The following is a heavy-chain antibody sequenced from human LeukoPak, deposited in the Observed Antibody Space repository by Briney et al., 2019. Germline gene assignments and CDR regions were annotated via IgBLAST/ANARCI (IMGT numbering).Heavy chain of an antibody. Sequence: GGSLRLSCAASGFTLSSYWMHWVRQAPGGGLVWVSCINGGGSSTSHADSVKGRFTISRDHAKNPLFLEMNRLRAQDTAMYYCARRCYGDYGGTRSFDYWGQGTLVTVSS. V-gene: IGHV3-74*01. CDR3: ARRCYGDYGGTRSFDY. J-gene: IGHJ4*02. D-gene: IGHD4-17*01. CDR2: INGGGSST. CDR1: GFTLSSYW.